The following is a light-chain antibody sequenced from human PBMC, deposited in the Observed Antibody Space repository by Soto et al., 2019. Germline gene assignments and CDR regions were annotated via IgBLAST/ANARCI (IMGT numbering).Light chain of an antibody. Sequence: EIVMTQSPATLSVSPGERATLSCRASQSVSSNLAWYQQKPDQAPRLLIYGASTRATCIPARFSGSGSGTEFTLTINSLQSEDFAGYYCKQYNNRPRTLGQGTKVDIK. CDR1: QSVSSN. CDR2: GAS. CDR3: KQYNNRPRT. J-gene: IGKJ1*01. V-gene: IGKV3-15*01.